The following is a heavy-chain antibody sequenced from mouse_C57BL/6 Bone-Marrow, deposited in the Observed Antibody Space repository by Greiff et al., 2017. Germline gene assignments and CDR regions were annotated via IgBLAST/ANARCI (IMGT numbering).Heavy chain of an antibody. CDR1: GYAFSSYW. CDR2: IYPGDGDT. V-gene: IGHV1-80*01. J-gene: IGHJ3*01. Sequence: VKLQESGAELVKPGASVKISCKASGYAFSSYWMNWVKQRPGKGLEWIGQIYPGDGDTNYNGKFKGKATLTADKSSSTAYMQLSSLTSEDSAVYFCARREAGSFAYWGQGTLVTVSA. D-gene: IGHD4-1*01. CDR3: ARREAGSFAY.